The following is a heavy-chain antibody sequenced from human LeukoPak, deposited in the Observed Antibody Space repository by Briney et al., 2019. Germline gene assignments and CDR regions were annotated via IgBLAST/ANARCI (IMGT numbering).Heavy chain of an antibody. V-gene: IGHV4-34*01. Sequence: PSETLSLTCAVYGGSFSGYYWSWIRQPPGKGLEWIGEINHSGSTNYDPSLKSRVTISVDTSKNQFSLKLSSVTAADTAVYYCARDNWNPWGQGTLVTVSS. CDR2: INHSGST. D-gene: IGHD1-20*01. CDR1: GGSFSGYY. CDR3: ARDNWNP. J-gene: IGHJ5*02.